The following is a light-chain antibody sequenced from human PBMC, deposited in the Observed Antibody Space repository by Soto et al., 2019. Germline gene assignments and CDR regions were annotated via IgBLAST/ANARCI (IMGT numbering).Light chain of an antibody. CDR3: SSYASRETGV. CDR2: EVS. CDR1: NSDVGGYNY. J-gene: IGLJ3*02. V-gene: IGLV2-14*01. Sequence: QSALAQPASVSGSPGQSITISCTGTNSDVGGYNYVSWYQQFPGKAPKLMIHEVSNRPSGVSNRFSGFKSGNTAALTISGLQADDDADYYCSSYASRETGVFGGGTKLTVL.